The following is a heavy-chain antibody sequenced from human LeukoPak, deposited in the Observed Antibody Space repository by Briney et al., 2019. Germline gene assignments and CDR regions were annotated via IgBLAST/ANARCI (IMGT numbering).Heavy chain of an antibody. Sequence: SETLSLTCTVSGGSISSYYWSWIRQPPGKGLEWIGYTYYSGSTTYNPSLKSRVTISVDTSQSQFSLKLNSVTAADTAAYYCARHFYYNSGSYNWFDPWGQGTLVIVSS. J-gene: IGHJ5*02. CDR2: TYYSGST. V-gene: IGHV4-59*08. CDR1: GGSISSYY. D-gene: IGHD3-10*01. CDR3: ARHFYYNSGSYNWFDP.